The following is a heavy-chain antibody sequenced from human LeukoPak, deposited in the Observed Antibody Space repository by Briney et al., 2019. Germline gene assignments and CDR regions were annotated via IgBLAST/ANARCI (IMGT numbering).Heavy chain of an antibody. CDR1: GFTFSSYG. V-gene: IGHV3-33*01. D-gene: IGHD2-2*01. J-gene: IGHJ6*03. Sequence: GGSLRLSCAASGFTFSSYGMHWVRQAPGKGLEWVAVIWYDGSNKYYADSVKGRFAISRDNSKNTLYLQMNSLRAEDTAVYYCARDGYQLPGGYMDVWGKGTTVTVSS. CDR2: IWYDGSNK. CDR3: ARDGYQLPGGYMDV.